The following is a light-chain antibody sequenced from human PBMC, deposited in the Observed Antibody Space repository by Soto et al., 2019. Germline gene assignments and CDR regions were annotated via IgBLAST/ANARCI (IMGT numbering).Light chain of an antibody. CDR3: QSFDSRLSGWV. J-gene: IGLJ2*01. Sequence: QSVLTQPPSVSGAPGQRVTISCTGSSSNIGAGYDVHWYQHLPGTAPKLLVHGNNDRPSGVPDRFSASKSDTSASLAITGLHVEDEAGYYCQSFDSRLSGWVFGGGTQLTVL. CDR1: SSNIGAGYD. V-gene: IGLV1-40*01. CDR2: GNN.